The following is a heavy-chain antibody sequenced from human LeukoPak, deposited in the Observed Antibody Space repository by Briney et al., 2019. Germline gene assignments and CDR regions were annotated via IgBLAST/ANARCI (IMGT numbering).Heavy chain of an antibody. V-gene: IGHV3-30*04. CDR2: ISYDGSNK. Sequence: GSLSLSCAASGFTFSSYAMRWVRQAPGKGLAWVAVISYDGSNKYYADSVKGRFTISRDNSKNTLYLQMNSLIPEDTDVYYCASGGCGSLIDYWGQGTLVTVSS. J-gene: IGHJ4*02. CDR1: GFTFSSYA. D-gene: IGHD3-10*01. CDR3: ASGGCGSLIDY.